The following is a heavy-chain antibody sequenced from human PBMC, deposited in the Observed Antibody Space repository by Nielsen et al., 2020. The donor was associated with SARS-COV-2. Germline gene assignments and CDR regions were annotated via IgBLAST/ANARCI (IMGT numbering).Heavy chain of an antibody. CDR2: ISAYNDDT. CDR3: ARESSIAVAGRFFRTYYFDY. D-gene: IGHD6-19*01. V-gene: IGHV1-18*01. J-gene: IGHJ4*02. Sequence: WVRQAPGQGLEWMGWISAYNDDTNYAQSLQGRVTMTRDTSTSTVYMELSSLRSEDTAVYYCARESSIAVAGRFFRTYYFDYWGQGTLVTVSS.